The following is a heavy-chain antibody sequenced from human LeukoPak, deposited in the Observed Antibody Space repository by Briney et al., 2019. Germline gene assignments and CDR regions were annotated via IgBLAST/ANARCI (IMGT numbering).Heavy chain of an antibody. CDR3: ARRQWLAFDY. Sequence: ASVKVSCKAFGGTFSSYAISWVRQAPGQGLEWMGIINPSGGSASYAQKFQGRVTMTRDTSTSTVYMELSSLRSEDTAVYYCARRQWLAFDYWGQGTLVTVSS. V-gene: IGHV1-46*01. CDR2: INPSGGSA. J-gene: IGHJ4*02. CDR1: GGTFSSYA. D-gene: IGHD6-19*01.